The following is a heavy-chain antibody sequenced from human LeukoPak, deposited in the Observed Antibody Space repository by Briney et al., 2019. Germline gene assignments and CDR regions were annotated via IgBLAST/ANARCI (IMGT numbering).Heavy chain of an antibody. J-gene: IGHJ4*02. V-gene: IGHV3-21*01. CDR2: ISTSSSYI. CDR1: GLTFSSYT. CDR3: ARGVYSGYDFDY. D-gene: IGHD5-12*01. Sequence: SGGSLRLSCAASGLTFSSYTMIWVRQAPGKGLEWVSSISTSSSYIYYADSVEGRFTISRDNAKNSVYLQMSSLRAEDTAVYYCARGVYSGYDFDYWGQGTLVTVSS.